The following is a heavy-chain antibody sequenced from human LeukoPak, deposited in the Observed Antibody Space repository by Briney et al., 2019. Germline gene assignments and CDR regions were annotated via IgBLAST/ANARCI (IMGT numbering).Heavy chain of an antibody. J-gene: IGHJ4*02. CDR2: INKDASVT. V-gene: IGHV3-74*01. Sequence: GGSLRLFCEASGFTFSAYWMHWIRQVPGKGLVWVSSINKDASVTRYADSVKGRFTISRDNAGNTLYVEMNSLRAEDTAVYYCARAASAYNSDYYFDYWGQGTLVTVSS. CDR3: ARAASAYNSDYYFDY. CDR1: GFTFSAYW. D-gene: IGHD5-24*01.